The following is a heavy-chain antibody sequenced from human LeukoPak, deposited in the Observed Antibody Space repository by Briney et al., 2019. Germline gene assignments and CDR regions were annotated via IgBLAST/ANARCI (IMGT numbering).Heavy chain of an antibody. CDR3: AIDRTSYGYYFDY. CDR2: ISWNSGSV. CDR1: GFTFDDNA. V-gene: IGHV3-9*01. D-gene: IGHD5-18*01. J-gene: IGHJ4*02. Sequence: GGSLRLSCAASGFTFDDNAMHWVRQAPGKGLEWVSGISWNSGSVGYADSVKGRFTISRDNAKNSLYLQMNSLRAEDTALYYCAIDRTSYGYYFDYWGQGTLVTVSS.